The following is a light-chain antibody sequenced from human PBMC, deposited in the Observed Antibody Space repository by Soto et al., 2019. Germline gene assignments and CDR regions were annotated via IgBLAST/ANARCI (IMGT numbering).Light chain of an antibody. V-gene: IGLV1-40*01. Sequence: QSVLTQPPSVSGAPGQRVTISCTGSSSNIGAGYDVHWYQQLPGTAPKLLIYGNSNRPSGVPHRFSGSKSGTSASLASTGLQAEDEADYYCQSYDSSLSVVFGGGTKLTVL. CDR3: QSYDSSLSVV. CDR2: GNS. J-gene: IGLJ2*01. CDR1: SSNIGAGYD.